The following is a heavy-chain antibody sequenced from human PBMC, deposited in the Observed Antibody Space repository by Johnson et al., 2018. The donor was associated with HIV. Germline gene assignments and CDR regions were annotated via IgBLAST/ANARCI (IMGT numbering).Heavy chain of an antibody. V-gene: IGHV3-30-3*01. CDR3: AKAMGGWLLAHAFDI. CDR1: GFTFSNYA. Sequence: QVQLVESGGGVVQPGGSLRLSCAASGFTFSNYAMYWVRQAPGKGLEWVAAISYDGSNKYYADSVKDRFTISRDNSKNTLYLQMNSPRAEDTAVYSCAKAMGGWLLAHAFDIWGQGTMVTISS. CDR2: ISYDGSNK. D-gene: IGHD3-22*01. J-gene: IGHJ3*02.